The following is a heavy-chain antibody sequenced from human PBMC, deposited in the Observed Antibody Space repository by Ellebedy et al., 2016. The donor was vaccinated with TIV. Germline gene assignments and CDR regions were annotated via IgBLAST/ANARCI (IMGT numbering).Heavy chain of an antibody. D-gene: IGHD4-17*01. CDR1: GGSISSSSYY. J-gene: IGHJ5*02. Sequence: MPSETLSLTCTVSGGSISSSSYYWGWIRQPPGKGLEWIGSIYYSGSTYYNPSLKSRVTISVDTSKNQFSLKLSSVTAADTAVYYCARLGTTVTTWGQGTLVTVSS. CDR2: IYYSGST. V-gene: IGHV4-39*01. CDR3: ARLGTTVTT.